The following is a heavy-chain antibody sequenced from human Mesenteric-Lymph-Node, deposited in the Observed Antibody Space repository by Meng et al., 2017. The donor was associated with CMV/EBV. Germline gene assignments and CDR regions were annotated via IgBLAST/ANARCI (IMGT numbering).Heavy chain of an antibody. V-gene: IGHV3-21*01. CDR3: ARTKIAALNWFDP. Sequence: GGSLRLSCAASGFTFSSYSMNWVRQAPGKGLEWVSLIYSGGSTHHADSVKGRFTISRDNAKNSLYLQMNSLRAEDTAVYYCARTKIAALNWFDPWGQGTLVTVSS. CDR2: IYSGGST. CDR1: GFTFSSYS. D-gene: IGHD6-6*01. J-gene: IGHJ5*02.